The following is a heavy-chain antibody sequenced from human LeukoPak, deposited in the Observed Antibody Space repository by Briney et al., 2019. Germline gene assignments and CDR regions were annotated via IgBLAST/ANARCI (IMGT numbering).Heavy chain of an antibody. CDR2: IKSDGSST. Sequence: QTGGSLRLSCAASGFNFRSYWMHWVRQAPGKGLVWVSRIKSDGSSTSYADSVKGRLTISRDNAKNTLYLQMNSLRVEDTAVYYCARSDYFENWGQGTLVTVSS. V-gene: IGHV3-74*01. CDR3: ARSDYFEN. J-gene: IGHJ4*02. CDR1: GFNFRSYW.